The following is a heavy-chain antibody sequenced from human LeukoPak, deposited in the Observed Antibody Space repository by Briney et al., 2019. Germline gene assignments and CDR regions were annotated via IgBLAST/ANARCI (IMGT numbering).Heavy chain of an antibody. J-gene: IGHJ5*02. CDR2: ISSSSSYI. CDR3: AKKYSTGLDP. CDR1: GFTFSSYS. Sequence: GGSLRLSCAASGFTFSSYSMNWVRQAPGKGLEWVSSISSSSSYIYYADSVKGRFTISRDNAKNSLYLQMNSLRAEDTAIYYCAKKYSTGLDPWGQGTLVTVSS. V-gene: IGHV3-21*04. D-gene: IGHD1-26*01.